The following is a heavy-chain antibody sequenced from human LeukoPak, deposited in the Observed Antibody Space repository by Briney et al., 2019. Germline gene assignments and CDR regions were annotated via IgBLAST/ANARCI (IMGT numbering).Heavy chain of an antibody. CDR3: ATLRGATGTTC. J-gene: IGHJ4*02. CDR2: IIPIFGTA. D-gene: IGHD1-1*01. Sequence: SVKVSCKASGGTFSSYAISWVRQAPGQGLEWMGGIIPIFGTANYAQKFQGRVTITTDESTSTAYMELSSLRSEDTAAYYCATLRGATGTTCWGQGTLVTVSS. CDR1: GGTFSSYA. V-gene: IGHV1-69*05.